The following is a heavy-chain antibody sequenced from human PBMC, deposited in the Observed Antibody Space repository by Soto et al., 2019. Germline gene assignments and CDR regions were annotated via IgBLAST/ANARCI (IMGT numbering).Heavy chain of an antibody. CDR1: GFTFSSYA. Sequence: GGSLRLSCSASGFTFSSYAMHWVRQAPGKGLEYVSAISSNGGSTYYADSVKGRFTISRDNSKNTLYLQMSSLRAEDTAVYYCVKDHWRGSSGSYFEKDYWGQGTLVTVSS. J-gene: IGHJ4*02. D-gene: IGHD3-10*01. CDR3: VKDHWRGSSGSYFEKDY. V-gene: IGHV3-64D*08. CDR2: ISSNGGST.